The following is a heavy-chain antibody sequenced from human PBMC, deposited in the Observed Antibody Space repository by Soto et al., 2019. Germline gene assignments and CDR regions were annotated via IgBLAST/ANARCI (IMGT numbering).Heavy chain of an antibody. CDR3: ARGQYHDVLTGYRNGVFDY. CDR2: INHSGSA. CDR1: GGPFSGYY. V-gene: IGHV4-34*01. Sequence: QVQLQQWGAGLLKPSETLSLTCAVYGGPFSGYYWSWIRQPPGKGLEWIGEINHSGSANYNPSLKSLVTISEDTSKNQFSLKVTSVTAADTAVYYCARGQYHDVLTGYRNGVFDYWGQGTLVTVSS. J-gene: IGHJ4*02. D-gene: IGHD3-9*01.